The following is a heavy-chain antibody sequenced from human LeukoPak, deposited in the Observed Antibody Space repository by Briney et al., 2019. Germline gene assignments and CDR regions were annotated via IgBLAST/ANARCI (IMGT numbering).Heavy chain of an antibody. Sequence: SETLSLTCTVSGGSISSYYWSWIRQPPGEGVEWIGYIYYSGSTNYNPSLKSRVTISVDTSKNQFSLKLSSVPAADTAVYYCARQWAMVRGVSWVDPWGQGTLVTVSS. CDR1: GGSISSYY. J-gene: IGHJ5*02. CDR3: ARQWAMVRGVSWVDP. D-gene: IGHD3-10*01. CDR2: IYYSGST. V-gene: IGHV4-59*08.